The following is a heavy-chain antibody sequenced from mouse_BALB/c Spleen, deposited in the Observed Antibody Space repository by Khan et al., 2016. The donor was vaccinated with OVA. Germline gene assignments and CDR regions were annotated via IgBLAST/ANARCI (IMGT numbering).Heavy chain of an antibody. CDR2: INTYTGEP. V-gene: IGHV9-3-1*01. Sequence: QIQLVQSGPELKKPGETVKISCKASGYTFKNHGMNWVKQAPGKGLKWMGWINTYTGEPTYVEDFKGRFAFSLETSASTAYLQINNLKNEDTATYFYARPHFFSYFMVYWGQGTLVTVSS. CDR1: GYTFKNHG. CDR3: ARPHFFSYFMVY. J-gene: IGHJ4*01.